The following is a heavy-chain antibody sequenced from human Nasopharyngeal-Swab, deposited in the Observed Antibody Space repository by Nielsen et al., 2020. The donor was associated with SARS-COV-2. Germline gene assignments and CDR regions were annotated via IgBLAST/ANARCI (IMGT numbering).Heavy chain of an antibody. CDR3: AREEAVAGRIDY. CDR1: GYTFTSYY. J-gene: IGHJ4*02. Sequence: ASVKDSCKASGYTFTSYYMHWVRQAPGQGLEWMGIINPSGGSTSYAQKFQGRVTMTRDTSTSTVYMELSSLRSEDTAVYYCAREEAVAGRIDYWGQGTLVTVSS. D-gene: IGHD6-19*01. CDR2: INPSGGST. V-gene: IGHV1-46*01.